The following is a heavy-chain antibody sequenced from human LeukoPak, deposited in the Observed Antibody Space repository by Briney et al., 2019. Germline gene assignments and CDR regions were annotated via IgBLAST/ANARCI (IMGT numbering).Heavy chain of an antibody. CDR2: ISGSGAGP. Sequence: PGGSLRLSCAASGFTFSNYAMSWVRPAPGKGLEWVSGISGSGAGPYYGDSVQGRFTISRDNSKNTLYLQMNSLRAEDTAVYYCAKEKQRNFDYWGQGTLVTVSS. CDR1: GFTFSNYA. J-gene: IGHJ4*02. D-gene: IGHD6-13*01. V-gene: IGHV3-23*01. CDR3: AKEKQRNFDY.